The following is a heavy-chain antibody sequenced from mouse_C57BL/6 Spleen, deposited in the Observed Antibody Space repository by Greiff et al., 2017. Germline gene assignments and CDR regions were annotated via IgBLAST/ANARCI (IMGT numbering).Heavy chain of an antibody. D-gene: IGHD1-1*01. J-gene: IGHJ2*01. Sequence: VKLMESGAELVRPGASVTLSCKASGYTFTDYEMHWVKQTPVHGLEWIGAIDPETGGTAYNQKFKGKAILTADKSSSTAYMELRSLTSEDSAVYYCTREGSSYYFDYWGQGTTRTVSS. CDR2: IDPETGGT. CDR3: TREGSSYYFDY. CDR1: GYTFTDYE. V-gene: IGHV1-15*01.